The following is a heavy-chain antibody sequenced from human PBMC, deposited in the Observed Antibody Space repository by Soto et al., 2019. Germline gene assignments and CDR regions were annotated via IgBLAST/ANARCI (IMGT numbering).Heavy chain of an antibody. D-gene: IGHD3-3*01. J-gene: IGHJ4*02. Sequence: GGSLRLSCAASGFTFSSYWMSWVRQAPGKGLEWVANIKQDGSEKYYVDSVKGRFTISRDNAKNSLYLQMNSLRAEDTAVYYCARLDFWSGYPIDFDYWGQGTLVTVSS. CDR1: GFTFSSYW. CDR3: ARLDFWSGYPIDFDY. CDR2: IKQDGSEK. V-gene: IGHV3-7*01.